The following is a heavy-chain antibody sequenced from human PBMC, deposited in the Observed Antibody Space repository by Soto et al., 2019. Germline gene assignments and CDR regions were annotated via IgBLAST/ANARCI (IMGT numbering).Heavy chain of an antibody. V-gene: IGHV4-59*01. CDR3: ARETTGEQQLVLGARPGFDP. CDR1: GGSISSYY. CDR2: IYYSGST. J-gene: IGHJ5*02. Sequence: SETLSLTCTVSGGSISSYYWSWIRQPPGKGLEWIGYIYYSGSTNYNPSLKSRVTISVDTSKNQFSLKLSSVTAADTAVYYCARETTGEQQLVLGARPGFDPWGQGTLVTVSS. D-gene: IGHD6-13*01.